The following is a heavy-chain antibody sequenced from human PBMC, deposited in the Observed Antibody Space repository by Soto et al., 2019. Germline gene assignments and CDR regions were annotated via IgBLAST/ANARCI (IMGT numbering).Heavy chain of an antibody. V-gene: IGHV1-2*04. CDR1: GYTFTGYY. Sequence: QVQLVQSGAEVKKPGASVKVSCKASGYTFTGYYMHWVRQAPGQGLEWMGWINPNSGGTNYAQKFQGWVTMTRDTSISTAYMELRRRRSDDTAGYYCAREGYGEYQHFDDWGQGTLVTVSS. J-gene: IGHJ4*02. CDR2: INPNSGGT. D-gene: IGHD4-17*01. CDR3: AREGYGEYQHFDD.